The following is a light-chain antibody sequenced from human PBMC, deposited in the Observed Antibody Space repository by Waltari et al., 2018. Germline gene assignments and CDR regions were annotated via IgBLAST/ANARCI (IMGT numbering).Light chain of an antibody. CDR1: QSLNRA. Sequence: EIVLTQSPDTLSLSPGDRATLSCRASQSLNRALAWYQQKPGLAPRLLIYGVSTRATGIPDRFSGSGSGTDFSLTITRLEPEDFAVYYCQHYVRLPVAFGHGTKVDI. J-gene: IGKJ1*01. V-gene: IGKV3-20*01. CDR2: GVS. CDR3: QHYVRLPVA.